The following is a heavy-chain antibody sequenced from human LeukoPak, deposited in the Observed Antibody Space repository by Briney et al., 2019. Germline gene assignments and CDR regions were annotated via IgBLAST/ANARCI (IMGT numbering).Heavy chain of an antibody. CDR2: IIPIFGTA. J-gene: IGHJ6*03. CDR1: GGTFSSYA. CDR3: ARAPDYLWSGYSASYYMDV. Sequence: ASVKVSCKASGGTFSSYAISWVRQAPGQGLEWMGGIIPIFGTANYAQKFQGRVTITADESTSTAYMELSSLRSEDTAVYYCARAPDYLWSGYSASYYMDVWGKGTTVTVSS. D-gene: IGHD3-3*01. V-gene: IGHV1-69*13.